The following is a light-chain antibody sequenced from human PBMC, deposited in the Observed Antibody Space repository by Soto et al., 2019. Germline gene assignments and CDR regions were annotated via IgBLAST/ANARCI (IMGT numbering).Light chain of an antibody. CDR3: QQYNNWPLT. CDR2: DAS. CDR1: QSISSD. V-gene: IGKV3-15*01. J-gene: IGKJ4*01. Sequence: EIVLTQSPATLSVSPGDRATLSCRASQSISSDLAWFQQKPGQAPRFLIHDASTRATGIPARFSGSGSETEFTLTISSLQSEDFAIYYCQQYNNWPLTFGGGIKVEIK.